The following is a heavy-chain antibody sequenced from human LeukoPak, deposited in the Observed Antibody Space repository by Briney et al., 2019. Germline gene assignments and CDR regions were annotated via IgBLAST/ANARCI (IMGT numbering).Heavy chain of an antibody. CDR3: ARDKQQLVHVSQAASGSGSWYFDL. Sequence: SETLSLTCTVSGGSISSYYWSWIRQPAGKGLEWIGPIYTSGSTNYNPSLKSRVTMSVDTSKNQFSLKLSSVTAADTAVYYCARDKQQLVHVSQAASGSGSWYFDLWGRGTLVTVSS. V-gene: IGHV4-4*07. D-gene: IGHD6-13*01. CDR1: GGSISSYY. J-gene: IGHJ2*01. CDR2: IYTSGST.